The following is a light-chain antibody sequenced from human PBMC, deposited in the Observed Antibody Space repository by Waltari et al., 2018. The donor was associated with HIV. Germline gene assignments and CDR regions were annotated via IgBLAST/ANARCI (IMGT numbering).Light chain of an antibody. J-gene: IGLJ1*01. Sequence: SYELTQPPSVSVSPGQTASISCPRGKLGNKNTCWYQQRPGQSPVLLIYRDSKRPSGIPGRFSGSNSGNTATLTISGAQAMDEADYYCQAWDSTTAVFGTGTKVTVL. CDR1: KLGNKN. V-gene: IGLV3-1*01. CDR2: RDS. CDR3: QAWDSTTAV.